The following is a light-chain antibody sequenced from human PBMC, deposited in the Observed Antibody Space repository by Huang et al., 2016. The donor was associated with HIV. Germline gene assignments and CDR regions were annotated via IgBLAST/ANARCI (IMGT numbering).Light chain of an antibody. V-gene: IGKV3-15*01. CDR1: QSIGSN. J-gene: IGKJ4*01. CDR3: QQYNNWPPLT. CDR2: RAS. Sequence: EVVMTQSPNTLSVSPGERATLSCRASQSIGSNLAWYQQKPGQATRLLIYRASARAAGGPARFSGSGSGTECTLTISSLQSEDFASYYCQQYNNWPPLTFGGGTKVEI.